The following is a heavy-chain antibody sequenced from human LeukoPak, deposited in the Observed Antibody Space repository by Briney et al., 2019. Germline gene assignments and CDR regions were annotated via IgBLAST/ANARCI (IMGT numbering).Heavy chain of an antibody. V-gene: IGHV3-74*01. CDR1: GFTFNSYA. CDR3: ARVSQFPGISSDY. Sequence: GGSLRLSCAASGFTFNSYALSWVRQAPGKGLVWVSRISSDGWSTSYADSVKGRFTASRDNAENTLYLQMNSLRAEDTAVYSCARVSQFPGISSDYWGQGSLVTVSS. D-gene: IGHD2-21*01. J-gene: IGHJ4*02. CDR2: ISSDGWST.